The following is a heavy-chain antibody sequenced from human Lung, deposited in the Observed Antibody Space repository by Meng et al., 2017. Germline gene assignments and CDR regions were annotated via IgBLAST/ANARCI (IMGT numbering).Heavy chain of an antibody. CDR1: GDSITRTAW. J-gene: IGHJ4*02. CDR3: ARETLRELGLFHY. Sequence: QLQVLGPRLVHPSGTLALVCSFSGDSITRTAWWSWSRQTPGKGLEWIGEIFHSGSTVYRPSLQGRVSISLDKSNNEFSLKLTSVTAADTAVYYCARETLRELGLFHYWGQGILVTVSS. D-gene: IGHD1-7*01. V-gene: IGHV4-4*02. CDR2: IFHSGST.